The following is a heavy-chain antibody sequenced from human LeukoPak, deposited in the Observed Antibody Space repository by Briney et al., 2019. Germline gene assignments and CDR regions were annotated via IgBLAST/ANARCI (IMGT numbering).Heavy chain of an antibody. CDR2: IWYDGSNK. CDR1: GFTFSSYG. D-gene: IGHD3-10*01. V-gene: IGHV3-33*01. J-gene: IGHJ4*02. CDR3: ARGYRLWFGELFSIDY. Sequence: GGSLRLSCAASGFTFSSYGMHWVRQAPGKGLEWVAVIWYDGSNKYYADSVKGRFTISRDNSKNTLYLQMNSLRAEDTAVYYCARGYRLWFGELFSIDYWGQGTLVTVSS.